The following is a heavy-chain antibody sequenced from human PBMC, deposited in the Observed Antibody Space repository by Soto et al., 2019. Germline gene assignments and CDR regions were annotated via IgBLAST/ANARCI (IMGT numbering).Heavy chain of an antibody. V-gene: IGHV4-39*01. CDR1: GGSISSSSYY. Sequence: KPSETLSLTCTVSGGSISSSSYYWGWIRQPPGKGLEWIGSIYYSGSTYYNPSLKSRVTISVDTSKNQFSLKLSSVTAADTAVYYCASLAPTYYYDSSGLVGNWFDPWGQGTPVTVSS. CDR2: IYYSGST. CDR3: ASLAPTYYYDSSGLVGNWFDP. D-gene: IGHD3-22*01. J-gene: IGHJ5*02.